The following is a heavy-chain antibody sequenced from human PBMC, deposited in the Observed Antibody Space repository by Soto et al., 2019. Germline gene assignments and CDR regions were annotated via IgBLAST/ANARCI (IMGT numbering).Heavy chain of an antibody. CDR1: GFTFKSYA. V-gene: IGHV3-30*18. D-gene: IGHD6-13*01. CDR2: ISYDGSNK. CDR3: AKDRQGPTGNYYYGMDV. J-gene: IGHJ6*02. Sequence: GGSLRLSCAASGFTFKSYAVSWVRQAPGKGLEWVAVISYDGSNKYYADSVKGRFTISRDNSKNTLYLQMNSLRAEDTAVYYCAKDRQGPTGNYYYGMDVWGQGTTVTVSS.